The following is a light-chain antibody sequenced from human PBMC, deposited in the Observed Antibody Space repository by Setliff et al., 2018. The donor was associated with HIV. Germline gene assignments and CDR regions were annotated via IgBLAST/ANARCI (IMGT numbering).Light chain of an antibody. Sequence: QSVLTQPASVSGSPGQSITISCTGTSSDVGGYNYVSWYQQHPGKAPKLMIYDVTKRPSGVSNRLSGSKSGNTASLTISGLQAEDEADYYCCSYAGSSALYVFGIGTKV. J-gene: IGLJ1*01. CDR1: SSDVGGYNY. V-gene: IGLV2-23*02. CDR2: DVT. CDR3: CSYAGSSALYV.